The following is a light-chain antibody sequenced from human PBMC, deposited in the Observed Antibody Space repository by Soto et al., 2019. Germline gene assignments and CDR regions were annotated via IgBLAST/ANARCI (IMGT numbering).Light chain of an antibody. V-gene: IGLV1-44*01. Sequence: QSVLTQPPSASGTPGQGVAISCSGSNSNIGSNAVNWYQQLPGTAPKRLISGNNQRPSGVPDRFSGSKSGTSAFLAISGLQSEDEADYYCAAWDDSLKGVVFGGGTKPTVL. J-gene: IGLJ2*01. CDR1: NSNIGSNA. CDR3: AAWDDSLKGVV. CDR2: GNN.